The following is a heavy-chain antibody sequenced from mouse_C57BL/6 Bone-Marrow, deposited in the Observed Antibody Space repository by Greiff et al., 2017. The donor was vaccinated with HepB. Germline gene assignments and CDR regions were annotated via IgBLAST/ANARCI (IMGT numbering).Heavy chain of an antibody. J-gene: IGHJ4*01. Sequence: QVQLQQSGAELARPGASVKLSCKASGYTFTSYGISWVKQRTGQGLEWIGEIYPRSGNNYYNEKFKGKATLTADNSSSTAYMELRSLTSEDSAVYFCARSRLPYYYAMDYWGQGTSVTVSS. CDR3: ARSRLPYYYAMDY. V-gene: IGHV1-81*01. CDR1: GYTFTSYG. CDR2: IYPRSGNN.